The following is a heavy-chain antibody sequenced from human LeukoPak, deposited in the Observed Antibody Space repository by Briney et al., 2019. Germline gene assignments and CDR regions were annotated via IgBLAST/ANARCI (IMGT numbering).Heavy chain of an antibody. Sequence: PGRSLSLSCAASGFAFNTYAMQWVRQAPGQGLEWVALIWHDGSHKFYSNSVRGQFTISRDNAKNSLYLQMNSLRAEDTAVYYCARDDIVATISQVPYGMDVWGKGTTVTVSS. D-gene: IGHD5-12*01. CDR1: GFAFNTYA. CDR2: IWHDGSHK. J-gene: IGHJ6*04. V-gene: IGHV3-33*01. CDR3: ARDDIVATISQVPYGMDV.